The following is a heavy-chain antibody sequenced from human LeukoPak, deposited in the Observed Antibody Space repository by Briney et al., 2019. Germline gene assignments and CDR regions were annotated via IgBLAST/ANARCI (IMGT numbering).Heavy chain of an antibody. J-gene: IGHJ3*01. D-gene: IGHD1-7*01. CDR2: IYYSGRT. V-gene: IGHV4-61*01. Sequence: SETLSLTCTVSGGSFSSDSYYWGWLRQPPGKGLEGIGYIYYSGRTNYNPSRKSRVTISVDTSKNQFSLKMSSLTAADTAVYYCARVPGGGTAANWGQGTMVTVSS. CDR1: GGSFSSDSYY. CDR3: ARVPGGGTAAN.